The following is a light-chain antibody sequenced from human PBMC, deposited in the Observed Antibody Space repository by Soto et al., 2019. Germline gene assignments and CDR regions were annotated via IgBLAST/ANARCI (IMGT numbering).Light chain of an antibody. CDR2: TNN. V-gene: IGLV1-44*01. J-gene: IGLJ3*02. CDR1: SSNIGSNT. Sequence: QSVLTQPPSASGTPGQRVTISCSGSSSNIGSNTANWYQQLPGTAPKLLIYTNNQRPSGVPDRFSGSKSGTSASLAISGLQSEDEADYYCAAWDDSLSGRVFGRGTKLTVL. CDR3: AAWDDSLSGRV.